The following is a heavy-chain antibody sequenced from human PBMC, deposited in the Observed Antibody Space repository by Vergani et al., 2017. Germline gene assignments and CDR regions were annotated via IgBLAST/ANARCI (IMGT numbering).Heavy chain of an antibody. D-gene: IGHD3/OR15-3a*01. CDR2: VNQRGTA. CDR3: ARGETRTDWFDP. V-gene: IGHV4-34*01. Sequence: QVQLQQWGAGLLKPSETLSLTCAVYGGSFSNYFWSWVRQPPGQGLEWIGEVNQRGTANYNPSLKSRVTITTDASKNHFSLKLSSVTAADTAVYYCARGETRTDWFDPWGQGTLVTVSS. J-gene: IGHJ5*02. CDR1: GGSFSNYF.